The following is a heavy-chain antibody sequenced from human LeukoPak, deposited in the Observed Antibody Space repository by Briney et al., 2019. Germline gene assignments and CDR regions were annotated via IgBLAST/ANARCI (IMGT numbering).Heavy chain of an antibody. V-gene: IGHV1-8*01. J-gene: IGHJ6*03. D-gene: IGHD3-3*01. CDR3: ARMKTREVLEWLTFYYYYMDV. CDR2: MNPNSGNT. CDR1: GYTFTSYD. Sequence: ASVKVSCKASGYTFTSYDINWVRQATGQGLEWMGWMNPNSGNTGYAQKFQGRVTMTRNTSISTAYMELSSLRSEDTAVYYCARMKTREVLEWLTFYYYYMDVWGKGTTVTVSS.